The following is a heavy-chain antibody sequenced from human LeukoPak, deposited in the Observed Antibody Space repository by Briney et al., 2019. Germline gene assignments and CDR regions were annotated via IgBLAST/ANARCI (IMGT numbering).Heavy chain of an antibody. CDR1: GGSFSGYY. CDR2: INHSGST. V-gene: IGHV4-34*01. CDR3: ARDCSSTSCYTA. D-gene: IGHD2-2*02. J-gene: IGHJ5*02. Sequence: SETLSLTCAVYGGSFSGYYWTWIRQPPGQGLEWIGEINHSGSTLYDPSLKSRVTISLVTSKSQFSLKMSSMTAADTAVYYCARDCSSTSCYTAWGQGTLVTVSS.